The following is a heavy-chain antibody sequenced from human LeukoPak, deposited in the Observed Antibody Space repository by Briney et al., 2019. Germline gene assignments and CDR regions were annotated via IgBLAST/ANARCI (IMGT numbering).Heavy chain of an antibody. CDR2: INAGNGNT. CDR3: ARVGSSSWYPNY. D-gene: IGHD6-13*01. V-gene: IGHV1-3*01. Sequence: ASVKVSCKASGYTFTSYAMHWVRQAPGQRLEWMGWINAGNGNTKYSQKFQGRVTITRDTSASTAYMELSSLRSEDTAVYYCARVGSSSWYPNYWGQGTLVTVSS. J-gene: IGHJ4*02. CDR1: GYTFTSYA.